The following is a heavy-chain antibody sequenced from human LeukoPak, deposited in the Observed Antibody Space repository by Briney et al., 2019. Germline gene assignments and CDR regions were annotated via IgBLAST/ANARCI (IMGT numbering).Heavy chain of an antibody. CDR3: ARGSEGYCSGGGCYYGMDV. CDR2: ISSSSSYI. J-gene: IGHJ6*01. CDR1: GFTFSSYT. Sequence: GGSLRLSCAASGFTFSSYTMNWVRQAPGKGLRWVSYISSSSSYIYYADSVKGRFTISRDNAENLLYLQRNSLRAEDTAVYYCARGSEGYCSGGGCYYGMDVWGQGITVTVSS. D-gene: IGHD2-15*01. V-gene: IGHV3-21*01.